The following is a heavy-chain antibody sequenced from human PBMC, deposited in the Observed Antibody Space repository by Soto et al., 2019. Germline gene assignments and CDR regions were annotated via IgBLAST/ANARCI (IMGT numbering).Heavy chain of an antibody. J-gene: IGHJ4*02. V-gene: IGHV1-69*13. CDR3: ARVPHDSSGYYYFDY. Sequence: SVKVSCKASGGTFSIYAISWVRQAPGQGLEWMGGIIPIFGTANYAQKFQGRVTITADESTSTAYMELSSLRSEDTAVYYCARVPHDSSGYYYFDYWGQGTLVTVSS. CDR1: GGTFSIYA. D-gene: IGHD3-22*01. CDR2: IIPIFGTA.